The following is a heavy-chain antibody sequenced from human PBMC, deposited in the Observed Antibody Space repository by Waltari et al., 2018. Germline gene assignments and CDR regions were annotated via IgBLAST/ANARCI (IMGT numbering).Heavy chain of an antibody. CDR1: GYSISSGYY. CDR3: ARDREWTDFDY. D-gene: IGHD3-3*01. V-gene: IGHV4-38-2*02. Sequence: QVQLQASGPGLVKPSETLSLTCAVSGYSISSGYYWGWIRQPPGKGREWIGSIYHSGSTYYNPSLKSRVTISVDTSKNQFSLKLSSVTAADTAVYYCARDREWTDFDYWGQGTLVTVSS. CDR2: IYHSGST. J-gene: IGHJ4*02.